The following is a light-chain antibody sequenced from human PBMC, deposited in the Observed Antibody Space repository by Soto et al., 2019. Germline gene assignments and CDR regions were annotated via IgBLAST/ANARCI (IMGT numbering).Light chain of an antibody. J-gene: IGLJ1*01. CDR3: CSYAGNSYV. Sequence: QSALTQPRSVSGSPGQSVTISCTGSSSDVGGYNYVSWHQQHPGKAPKLIIYELSQRPSGVPARFSGSKSGNTASLTISGLQADDEADYYCCSYAGNSYVFGTGTKSPS. V-gene: IGLV2-11*01. CDR2: ELS. CDR1: SSDVGGYNY.